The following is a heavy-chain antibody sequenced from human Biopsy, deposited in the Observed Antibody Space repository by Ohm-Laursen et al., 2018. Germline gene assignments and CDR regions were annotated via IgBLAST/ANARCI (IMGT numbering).Heavy chain of an antibody. V-gene: IGHV4-39*01. CDR2: IYHTGIT. CDR1: DGSISNIINY. Sequence: GTLSLTCTVTDGSISNIINYWGRIRQPLGKGLEWLGNIYHTGITNYNPSLKSRVPISFDTSNNQFSQKLSSLTAADTAVYYCARHSFGSGRDFWGQGTLVTVSS. D-gene: IGHD3-10*01. J-gene: IGHJ4*02. CDR3: ARHSFGSGRDF.